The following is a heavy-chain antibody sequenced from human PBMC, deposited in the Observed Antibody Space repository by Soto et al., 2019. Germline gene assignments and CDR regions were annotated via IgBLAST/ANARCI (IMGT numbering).Heavy chain of an antibody. J-gene: IGHJ6*02. CDR3: ARGGIAATFDYYYYYGMDV. Sequence: SETLSLTCTVSGGSISSYYWSWIRQPAGKGLEWIGRIYTSGSTNYNPSLKSRVTMSVDTSKNQLSLKLSSVTAADTAVYYCARGGIAATFDYYYYYGMDVWGQGTTVTVSS. CDR2: IYTSGST. D-gene: IGHD2-15*01. CDR1: GGSISSYY. V-gene: IGHV4-4*07.